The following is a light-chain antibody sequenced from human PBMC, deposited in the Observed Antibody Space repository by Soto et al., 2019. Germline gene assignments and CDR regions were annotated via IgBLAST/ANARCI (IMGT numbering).Light chain of an antibody. J-gene: IGLJ3*02. Sequence: QSALTQPASVSGSPGQSITVSCTGTSSDIGSYNLVSWYQHHPGKAPKLMIYAGSKRPSGVSSRFSGSKSGNAASLTISGLQAEDEADYYCCSDAGSSTLLFGGGTKLTVL. CDR2: AGS. CDR3: CSDAGSSTLL. CDR1: SSDIGSYNL. V-gene: IGLV2-23*01.